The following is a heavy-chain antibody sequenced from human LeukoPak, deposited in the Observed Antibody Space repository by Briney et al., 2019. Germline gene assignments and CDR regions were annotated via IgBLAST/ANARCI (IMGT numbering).Heavy chain of an antibody. V-gene: IGHV5-51*01. CDR1: GYSFTSYW. J-gene: IGHJ3*02. CDR2: IYPGDSDT. Sequence: GESLKISCKGYGYSFTSYWIGWVRQMPGKGLEWMGIIYPGDSDTRYSPSFQGQVTISADKSISTAYLQWSSLKASDTAMYYCARLRYYYDSSGLSPGAFDIWGQGTMVTVSS. D-gene: IGHD3-22*01. CDR3: ARLRYYYDSSGLSPGAFDI.